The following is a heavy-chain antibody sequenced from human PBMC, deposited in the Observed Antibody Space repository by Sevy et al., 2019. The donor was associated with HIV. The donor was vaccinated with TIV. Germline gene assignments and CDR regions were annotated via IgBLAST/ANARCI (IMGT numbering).Heavy chain of an antibody. D-gene: IGHD4-17*01. CDR2: ISNSGTTI. V-gene: IGHV3-48*03. J-gene: IGHJ4*02. CDR1: GFTFSSYG. CDR3: ARDLPPSATTVPHFDC. Sequence: GGSLRLSCAASGFTFSSYGMHWVRQAPGKGLEWLSYISNSGTTIYYSDSVKGRFTISRDNARNSLYLQMSSLRAEDTAVYYCARDLPPSATTVPHFDCWGQGTLVTVSS.